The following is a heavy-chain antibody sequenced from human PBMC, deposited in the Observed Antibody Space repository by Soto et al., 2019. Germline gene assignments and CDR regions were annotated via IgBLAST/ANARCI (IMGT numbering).Heavy chain of an antibody. J-gene: IGHJ6*02. CDR1: GFTFSNAW. Sequence: GGSLRLSCAASGFTFSNAWMNWVRQAPGKGLEWVGRIKSKTDGGTTDYAAPVKGRFTISRDDSKNTLYLQMNSLKTEDTAVYYCTTDTIAAAANYYYYGMDVWGQGTTVTVSS. CDR2: IKSKTDGGTT. V-gene: IGHV3-15*07. CDR3: TTDTIAAAANYYYYGMDV. D-gene: IGHD6-13*01.